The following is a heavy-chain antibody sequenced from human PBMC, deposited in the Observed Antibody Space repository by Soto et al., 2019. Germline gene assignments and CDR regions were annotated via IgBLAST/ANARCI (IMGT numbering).Heavy chain of an antibody. J-gene: IGHJ4*02. CDR3: ARHLSGYGYLYFEY. CDR1: GGSISSNSYY. Sequence: PSETLSLTCTVSGGSISSNSYYWAWIRQPPGKGLEWIGSGYHGGNTYYNPSHKSRVTISVDTSTNQFSLKLNSVTAADTAVYNCARHLSGYGYLYFEYWGQGILVTVPS. V-gene: IGHV4-39*01. D-gene: IGHD5-18*01. CDR2: GYHGGNT.